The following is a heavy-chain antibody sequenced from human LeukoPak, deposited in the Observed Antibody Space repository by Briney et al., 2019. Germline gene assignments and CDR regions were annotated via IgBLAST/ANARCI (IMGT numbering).Heavy chain of an antibody. D-gene: IGHD3-22*01. Sequence: SETLSLTCTVSGGSISSYYWSWIRQPAGKGLEWIGRIYTSGSTNYNPSLKSRVTMSVDTSKNQFSLKLSSVTAAHTAVYYCARTPYYDTSGDHAFDIWGQGTMVTVSS. CDR3: ARTPYYDTSGDHAFDI. CDR2: IYTSGST. V-gene: IGHV4-4*07. CDR1: GGSISSYY. J-gene: IGHJ3*02.